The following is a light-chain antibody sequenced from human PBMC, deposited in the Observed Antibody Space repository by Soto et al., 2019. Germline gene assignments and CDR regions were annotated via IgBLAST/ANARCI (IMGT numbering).Light chain of an antibody. CDR3: SSYTSSSTYV. Sequence: QSALTQPASVSGSPGQSITISCTGTSSDVGGYNYVSWYQQHPGKAPKLMIYEVSNRPSGVSNRFSGSKSGNTASLTISGLQAEEEVDYYCSSYTSSSTYVFGTGTKVTVL. V-gene: IGLV2-14*01. J-gene: IGLJ1*01. CDR2: EVS. CDR1: SSDVGGYNY.